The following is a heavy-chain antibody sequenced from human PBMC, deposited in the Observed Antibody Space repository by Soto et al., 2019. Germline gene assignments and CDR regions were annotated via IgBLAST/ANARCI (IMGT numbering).Heavy chain of an antibody. V-gene: IGHV1-8*01. D-gene: IGHD6-19*01. CDR2: MNPNSGNT. CDR3: ARGPGSSDWRFSYYYMGV. Sequence: QVQLVQSGAEVKKPGASVKVSCTFTSYDINWVRQATGQGLEWMGWMNPNSGNTRYAQKFQGRVTMTRNTSNFTAYMELSSLRSEDTAVYYCARGPGSSDWRFSYYYMGVWGQGTTVTVSS. J-gene: IGHJ6*01. CDR1: FTSYD.